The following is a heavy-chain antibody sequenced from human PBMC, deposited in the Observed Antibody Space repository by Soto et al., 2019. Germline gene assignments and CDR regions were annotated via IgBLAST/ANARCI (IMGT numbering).Heavy chain of an antibody. J-gene: IGHJ4*02. CDR2: INAGNGNT. CDR1: GYTFTSDA. CDR3: ARSYPGVTIFGVVITFPPNFDY. V-gene: IGHV1-3*01. Sequence: SVKVSCKASGYTFTSDAMHWVRQAPGQRLEWMGWINAGNGNTKYSQKFQGRVTITRDTSASTAYMELSSLRSEDTAVYYCARSYPGVTIFGVVITFPPNFDYWGQGTLVTVSS. D-gene: IGHD3-3*01.